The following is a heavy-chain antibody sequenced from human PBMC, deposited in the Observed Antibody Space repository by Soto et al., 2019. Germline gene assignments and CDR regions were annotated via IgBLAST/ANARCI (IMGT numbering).Heavy chain of an antibody. D-gene: IGHD6-13*01. Sequence: QVPLVQSGAEVKKPGASVKVSCKASGYTFTSYDINWVRQATGQGLEWMGWMNPNSGNTGYAQKFQGRVTMTRNTSISTAYMELSSLRSEDTAVYYCARRQGSSWYLYYYYGMDVWGQGTTVTVSS. J-gene: IGHJ6*02. V-gene: IGHV1-8*01. CDR2: MNPNSGNT. CDR3: ARRQGSSWYLYYYYGMDV. CDR1: GYTFTSYD.